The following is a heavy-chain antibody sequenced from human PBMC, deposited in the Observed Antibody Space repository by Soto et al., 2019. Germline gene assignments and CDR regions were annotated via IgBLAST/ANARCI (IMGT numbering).Heavy chain of an antibody. CDR3: ASGRSSSSWQSGYYYYGMDL. CDR1: GYTFTGYY. J-gene: IGHJ6*02. D-gene: IGHD6-13*01. V-gene: IGHV1-2*02. CDR2: INPNSGGT. Sequence: GASVKVSCKASGYTFTGYYMHWVRQAPGQGLEWMGWINPNSGGTNYAQKFQGRVTMTRDTSISTAYMELSRLRSDDTAVYYCASGRSSSSWQSGYYYYGMDLWGQGTTVTVSS.